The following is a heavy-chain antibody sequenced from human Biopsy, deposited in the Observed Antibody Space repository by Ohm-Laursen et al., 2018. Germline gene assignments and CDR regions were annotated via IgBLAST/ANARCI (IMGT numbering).Heavy chain of an antibody. Sequence: GTLSLICTISGGSISSDYWSWIRQTPGKGLEWIGYIYYSGSTNYNPSLKSRVTISVDTSKNQFSLRLNSVTAADTAVYYCARATNSTGWPYYYFYGMDVWGQGTTVTVSS. CDR1: GGSISSDY. V-gene: IGHV4-59*01. D-gene: IGHD2/OR15-2a*01. J-gene: IGHJ6*02. CDR2: IYYSGST. CDR3: ARATNSTGWPYYYFYGMDV.